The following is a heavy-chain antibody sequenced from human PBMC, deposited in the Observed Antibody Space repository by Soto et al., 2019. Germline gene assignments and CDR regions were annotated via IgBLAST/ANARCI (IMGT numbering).Heavy chain of an antibody. CDR2: FIPLFGTA. J-gene: IGHJ6*02. V-gene: IGHV1-69*01. CDR3: ARAHLYYVLGSPHYYYYGMDV. Sequence: QVQLVQSGAEVKKPGSSVKVSCKASGGSFSSYAISWVRQAPGHVYECMGGFIPLFGTANYAQKFQGRVTSTAVEYTSTAYKELSSVRSEDTSVYYSARAHLYYVLGSPHYYYYGMDVWSQGTTVTVSS. D-gene: IGHD3-10*02. CDR1: GGSFSSYA.